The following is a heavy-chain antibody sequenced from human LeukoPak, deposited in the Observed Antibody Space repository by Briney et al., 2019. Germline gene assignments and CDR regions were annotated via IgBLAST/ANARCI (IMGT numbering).Heavy chain of an antibody. CDR3: AKEDTPTVVPGDY. J-gene: IGHJ4*02. D-gene: IGHD2-2*01. CDR2: ISYDGSNK. Sequence: PGGSLRLSCAASGFTFSSYGMHWVRQAPGKGLEWVAGISYDGSNKYYADSVKGRFTISRDNSKNTLYLQMNSLRAEDTAVYYCAKEDTPTVVPGDYWGQGILVTVSS. V-gene: IGHV3-30*18. CDR1: GFTFSSYG.